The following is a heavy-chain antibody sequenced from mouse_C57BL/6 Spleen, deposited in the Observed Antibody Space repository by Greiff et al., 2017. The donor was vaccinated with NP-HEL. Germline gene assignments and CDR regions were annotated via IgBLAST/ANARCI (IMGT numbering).Heavy chain of an antibody. CDR2: INPSSGYT. D-gene: IGHD4-1*01. V-gene: IGHV1-4*01. Sequence: VQLQQSGAELARPGASVKMSCKASGYTFTSYTMHWVKQRPGQGLEWIGYINPSSGYTKYNQKFKDKATLTADKSSSTAYMQLSSLTSEDSAVYYCARFLPGGAMDYWGQGTSVTVSS. CDR1: GYTFTSYT. CDR3: ARFLPGGAMDY. J-gene: IGHJ4*01.